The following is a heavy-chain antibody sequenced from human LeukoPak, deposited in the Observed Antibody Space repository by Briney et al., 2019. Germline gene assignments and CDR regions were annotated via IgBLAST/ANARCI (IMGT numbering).Heavy chain of an antibody. CDR2: ISGSGGAT. J-gene: IGHJ3*02. CDR1: GFTFNSYA. Sequence: GGSLRLSCAASGFTFNSYAMTWVRQAPGKGLEWVSLISGSGGATYYADSMKGRFTISRDNSKNTLYLQMNSLRADDTAVYYCAKSDTPAAIDAFDIWGQGTMVTVSS. D-gene: IGHD2-2*01. V-gene: IGHV3-23*01. CDR3: AKSDTPAAIDAFDI.